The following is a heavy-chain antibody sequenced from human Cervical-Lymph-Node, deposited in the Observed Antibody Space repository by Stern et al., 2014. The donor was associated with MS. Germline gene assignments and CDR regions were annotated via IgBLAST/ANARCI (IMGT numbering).Heavy chain of an antibody. D-gene: IGHD3-9*01. Sequence: VQLVESGPGLVKPSQTLSLTCPVSGGSISSGSYSWSWLRQPAGKGLAWIGRIYTRGSTNYTPSLKSRATISVDTSKNQFPLKLSSVTAADTAVYYCATQPYDILTGYFDYWGQGTLVTVSS. J-gene: IGHJ4*02. CDR3: ATQPYDILTGYFDY. CDR1: GGSISSGSYS. V-gene: IGHV4-61*02. CDR2: IYTRGST.